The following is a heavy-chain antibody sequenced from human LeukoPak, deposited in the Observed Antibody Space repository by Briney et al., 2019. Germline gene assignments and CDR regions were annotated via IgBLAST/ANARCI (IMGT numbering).Heavy chain of an antibody. CDR1: GGSISSGDYY. CDR2: IYYSGST. V-gene: IGHV4-30-4*01. D-gene: IGHD3-10*01. CDR3: ARELLWFGELLSRGWFDP. J-gene: IGHJ5*02. Sequence: SETLSCTCTLSGGSISSGDYYWSWIPQPPGKSQEWIGYIYYSGSTYYNPSLKSRVTISVDTSKNQFSLKLSSVTAADTAVYYCARELLWFGELLSRGWFDPWGQGTLVTVSS.